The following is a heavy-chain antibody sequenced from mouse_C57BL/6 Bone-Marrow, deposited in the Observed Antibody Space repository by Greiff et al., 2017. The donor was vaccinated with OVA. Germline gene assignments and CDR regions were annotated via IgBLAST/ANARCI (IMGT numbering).Heavy chain of an antibody. CDR2: IDPSDSET. Sequence: QVQLQQPGAELVRPGSSVKLSCKASGYTFTSYWMHWVKHRPIQGLEWIGNIDPSDSETHYNQKFKDKATLTVDKSSSTAYMQLSSLTSEDSAVYYCAREDYYGSRYWYFDVWGTGTTVTVSS. J-gene: IGHJ1*03. CDR3: AREDYYGSRYWYFDV. CDR1: GYTFTSYW. V-gene: IGHV1-52*01. D-gene: IGHD1-1*01.